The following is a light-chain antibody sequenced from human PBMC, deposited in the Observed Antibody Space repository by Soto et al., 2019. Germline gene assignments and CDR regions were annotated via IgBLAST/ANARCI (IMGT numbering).Light chain of an antibody. CDR3: QQYETFSGT. Sequence: DIQLTQSPSTLSLTVGETAPLSCRASQSVSGWLAWYQQKPGEAPKLLIYDASALPRGVPSRFSGSGSGTKFTLTIASLQPDDFATYYCQQYETFSGTFGPGTKVDI. J-gene: IGKJ1*01. V-gene: IGKV1-5*01. CDR1: QSVSGW. CDR2: DAS.